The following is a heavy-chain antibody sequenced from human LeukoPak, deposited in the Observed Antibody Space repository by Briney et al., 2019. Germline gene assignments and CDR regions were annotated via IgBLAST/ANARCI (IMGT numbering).Heavy chain of an antibody. J-gene: IGHJ4*02. V-gene: IGHV3-30*02. D-gene: IGHD4-17*01. CDR3: AKDPEEHDYGDYVSDY. CDR1: GFTFSSHG. CDR2: IRYDGSNK. Sequence: GGSLRLSCAASGFTFSSHGMHWVRQAPGKGLEWVAFIRYDGSNKYYADSVKGRFTISRDNSKNTLYLQMNSLRAEDTAVYYCAKDPEEHDYGDYVSDYWGQGTLVTVSS.